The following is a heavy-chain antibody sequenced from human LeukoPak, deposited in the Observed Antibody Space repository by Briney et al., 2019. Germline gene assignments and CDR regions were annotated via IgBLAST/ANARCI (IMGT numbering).Heavy chain of an antibody. CDR1: GFTFSSYA. CDR3: ARDSVSGGAFDI. V-gene: IGHV3-64*01. CDR2: ISSNGGST. D-gene: IGHD3-10*01. Sequence: GGSLRLSCAASGFTFSSYAMHWVRQAPGKGLEYVSAISSNGGSTYYANSVKGRFTISRDNSKNTLYLQMGSLRAEDMAVYYCARDSVSGGAFDIRGQGTMVTVSS. J-gene: IGHJ3*02.